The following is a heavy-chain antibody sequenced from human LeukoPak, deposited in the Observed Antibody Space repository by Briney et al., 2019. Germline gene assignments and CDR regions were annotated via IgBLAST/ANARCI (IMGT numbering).Heavy chain of an antibody. CDR1: GFTFSIYT. V-gene: IGHV3-30-3*01. CDR2: ISYDGSSA. D-gene: IGHD3-3*01. J-gene: IGHJ3*01. CDR3: AVERPREAVVITPTRDVCDV. Sequence: GGSLRLSCAASGFTFSIYTMHCVRQPPDKGLEWVAFISYDGSSAYYAHSVKGRFTISSDDSKNTLYLQMYSLRPQDTAVYYCAVERPREAVVITPTRDVCDVWGRGTMVTVSS.